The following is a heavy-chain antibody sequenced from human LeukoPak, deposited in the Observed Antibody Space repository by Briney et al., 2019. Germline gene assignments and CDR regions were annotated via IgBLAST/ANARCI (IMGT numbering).Heavy chain of an antibody. V-gene: IGHV3-21*04. J-gene: IGHJ5*02. D-gene: IGHD3-10*01. Sequence: PGGSLRLSCAASGFTFSSYSMNWVRQAPGKGLEWVSSISSSSSYIYYADSVKGRFTISRDNAKNSLYLQMNSLRAEDTALYYCAKDINYYGSGSYGFDPWGQGTLVTVPS. CDR3: AKDINYYGSGSYGFDP. CDR1: GFTFSSYS. CDR2: ISSSSSYI.